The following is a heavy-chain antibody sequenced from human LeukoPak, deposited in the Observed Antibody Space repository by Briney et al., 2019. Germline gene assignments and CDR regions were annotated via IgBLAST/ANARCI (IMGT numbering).Heavy chain of an antibody. V-gene: IGHV6-1*01. CDR2: TYYRYKWYN. J-gene: IGHJ3*02. CDR1: GDSVSSNSAA. Sequence: SQTLSLTCAISGDSVSSNSAAWNWIRQSPSRGLEWLGRTYYRYKWYNDYAVSVKSRITINPDTSKNQFSLQLNSVTPEDTAVYYCARDDYDILTGLEDAFDIWGQGTMVTVSS. D-gene: IGHD3-9*01. CDR3: ARDDYDILTGLEDAFDI.